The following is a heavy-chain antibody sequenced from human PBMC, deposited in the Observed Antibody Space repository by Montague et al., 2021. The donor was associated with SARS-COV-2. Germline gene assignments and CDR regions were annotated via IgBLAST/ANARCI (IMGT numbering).Heavy chain of an antibody. J-gene: IGHJ4*02. D-gene: IGHD1-26*01. CDR3: ARGRGGRPWYFDY. CDR1: GFTFSSYD. CDR2: IDTAGDT. V-gene: IGHV3-13*01. Sequence: SLRLSCAASGFTFSSYDMHWVRQATGKGLEWVSAIDTAGDTYYPGSVKGRFTISRENAKNSLYLQMNGLRAGDTAVYYCARGRGGRPWYFDYWGQGTLVTVSS.